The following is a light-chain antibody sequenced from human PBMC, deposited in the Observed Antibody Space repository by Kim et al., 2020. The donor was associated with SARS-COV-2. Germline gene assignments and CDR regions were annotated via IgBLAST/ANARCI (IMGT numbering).Light chain of an antibody. V-gene: IGLV3-19*01. CDR2: GKN. J-gene: IGLJ3*02. CDR3: CSRDNIGNHVM. CDR1: SLRSYY. Sequence: SSELPQDPAVSVALGQTVRITCRGDSLRSYYASWYQQRPGQAPVLVIYGKNNRPSGIPGRFSGSSSGDTASLTITGAQAEDEGDYFCCSRDNIGNHVMFGGGTQRTVL.